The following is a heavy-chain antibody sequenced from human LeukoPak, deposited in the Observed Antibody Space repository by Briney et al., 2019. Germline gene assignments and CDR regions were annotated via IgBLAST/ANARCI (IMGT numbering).Heavy chain of an antibody. CDR2: IYYSGSS. J-gene: IGHJ3*02. V-gene: IGHV4-39*07. Sequence: SETLSLTCTVSGGSISSSSYYWGWIRQPPGKGLEWIGSIYYSGSSYYNASLQSRVTISVDTSKNQFSLKLSSVTAADTAVYFCASFKTSIGAFDIWGQGTMVTVSS. D-gene: IGHD3-22*01. CDR3: ASFKTSIGAFDI. CDR1: GGSISSSSYY.